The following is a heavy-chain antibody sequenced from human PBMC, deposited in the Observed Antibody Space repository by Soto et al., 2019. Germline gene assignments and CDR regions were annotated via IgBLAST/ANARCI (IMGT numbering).Heavy chain of an antibody. Sequence: LRLSCAASEFTFSSYAMSWVRQAPGKGLEWVSAISGSGGSTYYADSVKGRFTITRDNSKNTLYLQMNSLRAEDTAVYYCAKATRTGSASYYKYYYDMELWGQGTTVTVSS. V-gene: IGHV3-23*01. CDR1: EFTFSSYA. CDR3: AKATRTGSASYYKYYYDMEL. CDR2: ISGSGGST. D-gene: IGHD2-8*01. J-gene: IGHJ6*02.